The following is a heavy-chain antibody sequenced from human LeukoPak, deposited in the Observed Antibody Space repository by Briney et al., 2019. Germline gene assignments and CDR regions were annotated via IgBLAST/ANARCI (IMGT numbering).Heavy chain of an antibody. CDR3: ARVQSDYYDSSGYYYG. J-gene: IGHJ4*02. Sequence: SLRLSCAASGFTFDDYAMHWVRQAPGKGLEWVSGISWNSGSIGYADSVKGRFTISRDNAKNTLYLQMNSLRAEDTAVYYCARVQSDYYDSSGYYYGWGQGTLVTVSS. V-gene: IGHV3-9*01. CDR2: ISWNSGSI. CDR1: GFTFDDYA. D-gene: IGHD3-22*01.